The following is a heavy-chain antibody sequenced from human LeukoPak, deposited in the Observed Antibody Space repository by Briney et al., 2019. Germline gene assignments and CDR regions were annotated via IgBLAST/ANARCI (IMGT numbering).Heavy chain of an antibody. CDR1: GVSISSYY. CDR2: IYYSGNT. Sequence: SETLSLTCTVSGVSISSYYWSWIRQSPGEGLEWIGYIYYSGNTNKNPSLKSRLIISIDTSENQYSLKLSSVTAADTAVYYCARVGDGNFDIWGQGTLVTVSS. CDR3: ARVGDGNFDI. V-gene: IGHV4-59*01. J-gene: IGHJ4*02.